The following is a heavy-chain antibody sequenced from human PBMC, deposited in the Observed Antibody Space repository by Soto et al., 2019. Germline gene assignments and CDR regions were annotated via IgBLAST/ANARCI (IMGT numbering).Heavy chain of an antibody. CDR2: ISGSGGST. CDR3: AKDGVDYDILTGYYKGAYYFDY. J-gene: IGHJ4*02. Sequence: EVQLLESGGGLVQPGGSLRLSCAASGFTFSSYAMSWVRQAPGKGLEWDSAISGSGGSTYYADSVKARFTISRDNSKNTLYLQMNSLRAEDTAVYYCAKDGVDYDILTGYYKGAYYFDYWGQGTLVTVSS. V-gene: IGHV3-23*01. CDR1: GFTFSSYA. D-gene: IGHD3-9*01.